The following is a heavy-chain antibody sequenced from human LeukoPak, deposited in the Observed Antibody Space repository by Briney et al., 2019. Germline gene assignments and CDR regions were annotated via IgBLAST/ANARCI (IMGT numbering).Heavy chain of an antibody. J-gene: IGHJ4*02. CDR1: GYTFTSYY. Sequence: PVASVKVSCKASGYTFTSYYMHWVRQAPGQGLEWMGIISPSGGSTSYAQKFQGRVTMTRDTSTSTVYMELSSLRSEDTAVYYCANYSCSSGTCYRYFDSWGQGSLVTVSS. V-gene: IGHV1-46*01. CDR3: ANYSCSSGTCYRYFDS. D-gene: IGHD2-2*01. CDR2: ISPSGGST.